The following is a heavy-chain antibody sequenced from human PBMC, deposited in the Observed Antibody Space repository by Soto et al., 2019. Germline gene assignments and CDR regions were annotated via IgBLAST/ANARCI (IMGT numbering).Heavy chain of an antibody. CDR2: INPKSGGT. D-gene: IGHD2-21*01. J-gene: IGHJ6*04. Sequence: ASVKFSCKASGYSFTDDHIHWVRQAPGQGVEWLGRINPKSGGTSTAQKFQGWVTMTTDTSLSTASMELTRLTSDDTAIYYCARGDSTDCAISVCSLWYTHDMDVLG. CDR1: GYSFTDDH. V-gene: IGHV1-2*04. CDR3: ARGDSTDCAISVCSLWYTHDMDV.